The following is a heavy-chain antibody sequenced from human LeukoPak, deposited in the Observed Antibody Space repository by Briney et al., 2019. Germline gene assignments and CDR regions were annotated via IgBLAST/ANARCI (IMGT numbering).Heavy chain of an antibody. D-gene: IGHD2-15*01. J-gene: IGHJ4*02. Sequence: GGSLRLSCTASGFTFSNYAINWVRQAPGKGLEWVSVISGSGGDTYYADSVKGRFTISRDNSKNTVYLQMNSLRAEDTVVYYCAKGRSSGGSCVNYWGQGTLVSVSS. CDR3: AKGRSSGGSCVNY. V-gene: IGHV3-23*01. CDR2: ISGSGGDT. CDR1: GFTFSNYA.